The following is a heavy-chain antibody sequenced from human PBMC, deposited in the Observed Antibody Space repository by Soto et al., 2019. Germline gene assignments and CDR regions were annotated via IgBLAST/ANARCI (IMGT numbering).Heavy chain of an antibody. CDR2: VGGSGDGT. Sequence: LRLSCAASGFTFSTYTMTWVRQAPGKGLEWVSSVGGSGDGTYYADSVKGRFTISRDNSKNTLYLQMNSLRAEDTAIYYCAKAREVTLVRIHLAQWGQGTLVTVS. CDR3: AKAREVTLVRIHLAQ. D-gene: IGHD3-10*01. CDR1: GFTFSTYT. J-gene: IGHJ4*02. V-gene: IGHV3-23*01.